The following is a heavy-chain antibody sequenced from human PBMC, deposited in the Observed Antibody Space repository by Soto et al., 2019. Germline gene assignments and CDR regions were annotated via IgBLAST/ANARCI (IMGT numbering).Heavy chain of an antibody. CDR2: IYWDDDT. J-gene: IGHJ3*01. D-gene: IGHD3-16*01. CDR1: GFSFTADGVG. CDR3: AHAFGGTSWPNDAFDV. Sequence: QITLKESGPTLVKPTQTLTLTCIFSGFSFTADGVGVGWIRQPPGKALEWLALIYWDDDTRYRASLKSRLTITKDPSKNQVVLTMTNMDPVDTATYYCAHAFGGTSWPNDAFDVWGQGTVVTVSS. V-gene: IGHV2-5*02.